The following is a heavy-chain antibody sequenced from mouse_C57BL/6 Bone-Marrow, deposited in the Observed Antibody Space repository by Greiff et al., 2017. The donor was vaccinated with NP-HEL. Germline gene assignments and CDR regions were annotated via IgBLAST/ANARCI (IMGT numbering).Heavy chain of an antibody. V-gene: IGHV1-54*01. CDR3: ARHPDYYAMDY. Sequence: VQLQQSGAELVRPGTSVKVSCKASGYAFTNYLIEWVKQRPGQGLEWIGVINPGSGGTNYNEKFKGKATLTADKSSSTAYMQLSSLTSEDSAVYFCARHPDYYAMDYWGQGTSVTVSS. J-gene: IGHJ4*01. CDR1: GYAFTNYL. CDR2: INPGSGGT.